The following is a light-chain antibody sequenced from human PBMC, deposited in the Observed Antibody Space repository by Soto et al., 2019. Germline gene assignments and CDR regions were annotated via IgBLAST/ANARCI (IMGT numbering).Light chain of an antibody. CDR3: QQYGSSSWT. CDR2: GAS. Sequence: EIVLTQSPGTLSLSPGERATLSCRASQSVSSSLAWYQQKPGQAPRLLIYGASSRATGIPDRFSGSGSGTDFTLTISILEPEDFAVYYCQQYGSSSWTFGQGTKVEIK. V-gene: IGKV3-20*01. CDR1: QSVSSS. J-gene: IGKJ1*01.